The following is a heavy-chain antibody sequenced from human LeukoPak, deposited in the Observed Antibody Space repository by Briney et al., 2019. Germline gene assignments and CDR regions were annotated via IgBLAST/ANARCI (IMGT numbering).Heavy chain of an antibody. CDR1: GFTFSSYW. D-gene: IGHD1-26*01. J-gene: IGHJ6*02. V-gene: IGHV3-7*01. CDR2: IKQDGSDT. Sequence: PGGSLRLSCAVSGFTFSSYWMTWVRQAPGKGLEWVANIKQDGSDTYSVDSVKGRFTISRDNAKNTLYLQMKSLRAEDTAVYYCARVRSGSSAGNYGMDVWGQGTTVTVSS. CDR3: ARVRSGSSAGNYGMDV.